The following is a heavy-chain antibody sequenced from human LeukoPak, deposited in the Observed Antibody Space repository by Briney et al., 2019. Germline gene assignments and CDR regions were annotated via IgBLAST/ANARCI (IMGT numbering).Heavy chain of an antibody. D-gene: IGHD2-21*02. Sequence: PGGSLRLSCAASRFTFSTYAMSWVRQAPGKGLEWVAVIWYDGSNKYYADSVKGRFTISRDNSKNTLYLQMNSLRAEDTAVYYCARDTRTYCGGDCYFDPWGQGTLVTVSS. CDR2: IWYDGSNK. CDR3: ARDTRTYCGGDCYFDP. J-gene: IGHJ5*02. CDR1: RFTFSTYA. V-gene: IGHV3-33*08.